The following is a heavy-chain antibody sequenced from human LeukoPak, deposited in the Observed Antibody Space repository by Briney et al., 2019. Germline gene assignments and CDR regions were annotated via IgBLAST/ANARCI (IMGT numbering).Heavy chain of an antibody. CDR1: GFTFSSHA. J-gene: IGHJ6*02. CDR3: AKSQVTGRSPTMDV. D-gene: IGHD2-21*02. V-gene: IGHV3-23*01. Sequence: GGSLRLSCAASGFTFSSHAMSWVRQAPGKGLEWVSSISGSGTSTYYADSVKGRFTISRDNSKNTLYLQMNSLRAEDTAVYYCAKSQVTGRSPTMDVWGQGTTVTVSS. CDR2: ISGSGTST.